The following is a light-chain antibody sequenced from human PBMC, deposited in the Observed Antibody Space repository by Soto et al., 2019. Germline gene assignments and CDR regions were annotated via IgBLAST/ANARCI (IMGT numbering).Light chain of an antibody. CDR2: DAS. CDR1: QSVSSN. CDR3: QQRGDWPLT. Sequence: EIVLTQSPPTLSLSPGERATLSCRASQSVSSNLAWYQQKPGQAPRLLIYDASNMHTGIPARFSGSGSGTDFTLTISSLEPEDFAIYYCQQRGDWPLTFGGGTNLEIK. J-gene: IGKJ4*01. V-gene: IGKV3-11*01.